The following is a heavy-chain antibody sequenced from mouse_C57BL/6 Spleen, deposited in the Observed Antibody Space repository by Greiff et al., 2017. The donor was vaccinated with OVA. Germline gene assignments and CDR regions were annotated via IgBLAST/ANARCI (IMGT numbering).Heavy chain of an antibody. CDR3: TRHDYDSYYYAMDY. V-gene: IGHV5-9-1*02. J-gene: IGHJ4*01. Sequence: DVMLVESGEGLVKPGGSLKLSCAASGFTFSSYAMSWVRQTPEKRLEWVAYISSGGDYIYYADTVKGRFTISRDNARNTLYLQMSSLKSEDTAMYYCTRHDYDSYYYAMDYWGQGTSVTVSS. D-gene: IGHD2-4*01. CDR1: GFTFSSYA. CDR2: ISSGGDYI.